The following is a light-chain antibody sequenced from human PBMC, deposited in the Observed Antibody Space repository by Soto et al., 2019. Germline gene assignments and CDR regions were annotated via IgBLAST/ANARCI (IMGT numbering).Light chain of an antibody. V-gene: IGLV1-40*01. J-gene: IGLJ1*01. CDR3: QSYASSLSGYV. CDR1: SHNIGAGYD. Sequence: QSVLTQPQSVSGAPGQRITLFCTWSSHNIGAGYDVNWHQQLPGTAPKPPIYSTSNRPSGVPDRFCGARSDASASLAITGLQAEDEADDYGQSYASSLSGYVFVTGTKLTVL. CDR2: STS.